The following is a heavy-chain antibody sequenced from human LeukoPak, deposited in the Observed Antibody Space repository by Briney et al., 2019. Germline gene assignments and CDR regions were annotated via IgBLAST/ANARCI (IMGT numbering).Heavy chain of an antibody. V-gene: IGHV3-21*01. Sequence: PGGSLRLSCAASGFTFSSYAMSWVRQAPGKGLEWVSSISSSSSYIYYADSVKGRFTISRDNAKNSLYLQMNSLRAEDTAVYYCARADFFSYGYYDYWGQGTLVTVSS. D-gene: IGHD5-18*01. CDR3: ARADFFSYGYYDY. CDR2: ISSSSSYI. J-gene: IGHJ4*02. CDR1: GFTFSSYA.